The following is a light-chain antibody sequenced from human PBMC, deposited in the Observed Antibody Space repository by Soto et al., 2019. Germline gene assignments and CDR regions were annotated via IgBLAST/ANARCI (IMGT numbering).Light chain of an antibody. J-gene: IGKJ2*01. CDR3: QQYGSSPT. CDR2: GAS. V-gene: IGKV3-20*01. CDR1: QSVSSSS. Sequence: EIVLTQSPGTLFLSPGERATLSCRASQSVSSSSLAWYQQKPGQAPRLLIYGASSRATDIPDRFSGSGSGTDFTLTISRLEPEDFAVYYCQQYGSSPTFGLGTKLEIK.